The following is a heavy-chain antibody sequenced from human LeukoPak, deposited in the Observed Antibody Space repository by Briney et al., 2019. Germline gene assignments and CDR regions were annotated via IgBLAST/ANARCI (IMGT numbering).Heavy chain of an antibody. CDR1: GFTFSNHG. Sequence: GGSLRLSCAASGFTFSNHGMNWVRQAPGKGLEWVSGISPSGDITYYADSVKGRFTISRDNSKNTLYLEVISLTADDTAVYYCAKDDAWLQFGEWSQGTLVTVSS. D-gene: IGHD3-10*01. CDR3: AKDDAWLQFGE. CDR2: ISPSGDIT. V-gene: IGHV3-23*01. J-gene: IGHJ4*02.